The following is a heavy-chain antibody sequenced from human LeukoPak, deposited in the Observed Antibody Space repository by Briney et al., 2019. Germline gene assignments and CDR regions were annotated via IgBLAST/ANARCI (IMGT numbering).Heavy chain of an antibody. J-gene: IGHJ4*02. V-gene: IGHV3-7*03. CDR1: GFTFSSYW. CDR3: AKDRADVVPTMVLDY. CDR2: INHNGNVN. D-gene: IGHD5-12*01. Sequence: GGSLRLSCAASGFTFSSYWMNWARQAPGKGLEWVASINHNGNVNYYVDSVKGRFTISRDNAKNSLYLQMSNLRAEDTAVYFCAKDRADVVPTMVLDYWGQGILVTVSS.